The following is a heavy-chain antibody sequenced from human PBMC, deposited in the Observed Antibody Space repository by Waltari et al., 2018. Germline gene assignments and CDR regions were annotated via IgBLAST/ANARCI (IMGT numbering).Heavy chain of an antibody. CDR2: IYYTGST. CDR1: GGSISDRSHY. J-gene: IGHJ4*02. D-gene: IGHD2-21*01. CDR3: PRHGVIGTKIFDY. V-gene: IGHV4-39*01. Sequence: QLQLQESGPGLVKPSETLSLTCTVSGGSISDRSHYWGWIHQPAGKGLEWIGSIYYTGSTSYNPSLKGRVTISVDTSKNQFSLKLTSVTAADTAVYYCPRHGVIGTKIFDYWGQGTLVTVSS.